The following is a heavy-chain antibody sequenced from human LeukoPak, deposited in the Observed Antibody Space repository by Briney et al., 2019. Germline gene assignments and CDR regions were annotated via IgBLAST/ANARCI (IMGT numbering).Heavy chain of an antibody. CDR2: ISAYNGNT. Sequence: ASVKVSCKASGYTFTSYGISWVRQAPGQGLEWMGWISAYNGNTNYAQKLQGRVTMTTDTSTSTAYMELRSLRSDDTAVYYCARGKITVPAAMMDFDYWGQGTLVTVSS. V-gene: IGHV1-18*01. CDR3: ARGKITVPAAMMDFDY. CDR1: GYTFTSYG. J-gene: IGHJ4*02. D-gene: IGHD2-2*01.